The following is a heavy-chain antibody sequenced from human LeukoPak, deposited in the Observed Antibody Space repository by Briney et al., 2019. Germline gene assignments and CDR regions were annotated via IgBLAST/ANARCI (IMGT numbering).Heavy chain of an antibody. Sequence: SETLSLTCTVSGGSISSSSYYWGWIRQPPGKGLEWIGSIYYSGSTYYNPSLKSRVTISVDRSKNQFSLKLSSVTAADTAVYYCARGGYYYYYMDVWGKGTTVTVSS. CDR2: IYYSGST. V-gene: IGHV4-39*07. CDR1: GGSISSSSYY. J-gene: IGHJ6*03. CDR3: ARGGYYYYYMDV.